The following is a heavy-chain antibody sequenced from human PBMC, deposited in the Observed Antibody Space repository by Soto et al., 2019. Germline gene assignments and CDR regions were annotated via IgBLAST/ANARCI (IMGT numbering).Heavy chain of an antibody. CDR2: IIAYNGNT. CDR1: GGTFSSYT. J-gene: IGHJ4*02. Sequence: GASVKVSCKASGGTFSSYTISWVRQAPGQGLEWMGWIIAYNGNTNYAQKLQGRVTMTTDTSTSTAYMELRSLRSDDTAVYYCARDLERLFFDYWGQGTLVTVSS. CDR3: ARDLERLFFDY. D-gene: IGHD1-1*01. V-gene: IGHV1-18*01.